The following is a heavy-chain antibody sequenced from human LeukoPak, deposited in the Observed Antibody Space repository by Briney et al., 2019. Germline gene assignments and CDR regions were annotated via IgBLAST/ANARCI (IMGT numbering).Heavy chain of an antibody. CDR2: IIPIFGTA. Sequence: SVKVSCKASGGTFSSYAISWVRQAPGQGLEWMGGIIPIFGTANYAQKFQGRVTITADESTSTAYMELSSLRSEDTAVYYCARDSSGRDACDIWGQGTMVTVSS. CDR3: ARDSSGRDACDI. J-gene: IGHJ3*02. CDR1: GGTFSSYA. V-gene: IGHV1-69*01. D-gene: IGHD3-22*01.